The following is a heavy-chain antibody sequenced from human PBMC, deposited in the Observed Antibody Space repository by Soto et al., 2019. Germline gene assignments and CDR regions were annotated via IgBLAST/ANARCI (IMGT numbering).Heavy chain of an antibody. CDR3: ARTSRFKTGHLEY. D-gene: IGHD3-9*01. CDR1: GYSISSDNW. Sequence: SETLSLTCAVPGYSISSDNWWGWIRQPPGKGLEWIGYIFYTGTTYYNLSLKSRVTMSVDTAKDQFSLKLSSVTAADTAVYYCARTSRFKTGHLEYCGPGTLVTVSS. V-gene: IGHV4-28*01. J-gene: IGHJ4*02. CDR2: IFYTGTT.